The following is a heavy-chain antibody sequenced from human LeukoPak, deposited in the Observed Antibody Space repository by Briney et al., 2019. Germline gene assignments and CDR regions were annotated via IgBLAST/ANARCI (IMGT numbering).Heavy chain of an antibody. CDR1: GYTFTSYG. CDR2: MNPNSGNT. D-gene: IGHD3-16*01. CDR3: ATAGGWGDYYFDY. V-gene: IGHV1-8*01. Sequence: ASVKVSCKASGYTFTSYGINWVRQATGQGLEWMGWMNPNSGNTGYAQKFQGRVTTTRNTSISTAYMELSSLRSEDTAVYYCATAGGWGDYYFDYWGQGTLVTVSS. J-gene: IGHJ4*02.